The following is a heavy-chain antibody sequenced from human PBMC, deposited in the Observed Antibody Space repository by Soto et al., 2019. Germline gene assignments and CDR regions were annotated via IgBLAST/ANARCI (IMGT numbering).Heavy chain of an antibody. Sequence: QVQLVESGGGVVQPERSLRLSCVASRFTFSDYGMHWVCQAPGKGLEWVAVIWHDGLKKDYVDSVKGRFTVSRDNSKNTLYLQMNSLRVEDTATYYCARDRGADAPIDFWGQGTLVTVSS. CDR3: ARDRGADAPIDF. V-gene: IGHV3-33*01. CDR1: RFTFSDYG. J-gene: IGHJ4*02. CDR2: IWHDGLKK.